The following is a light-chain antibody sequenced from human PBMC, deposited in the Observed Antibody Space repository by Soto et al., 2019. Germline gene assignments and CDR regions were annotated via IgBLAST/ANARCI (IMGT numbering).Light chain of an antibody. CDR2: SNN. V-gene: IGLV1-44*01. CDR1: SSNIGSNT. J-gene: IGLJ3*02. Sequence: QSVLTQPPSASGTPGQRVTISCSGSSSNIGSNTVNWYQQLPGTAPKLLIYSNNQRPSGVPDRFSGSKSGTSASLAISGLQSEDEAVYHCAAWDDSLNGWVFGGGTKLTVL. CDR3: AAWDDSLNGWV.